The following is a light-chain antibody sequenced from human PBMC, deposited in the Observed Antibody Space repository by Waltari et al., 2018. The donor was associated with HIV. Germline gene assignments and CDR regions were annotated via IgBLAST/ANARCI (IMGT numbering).Light chain of an antibody. CDR3: QHLNTYPLFT. Sequence: DIQLNQSPSFMSASVGVRVTITCRASQGIGSNLAWYRQNPGQAPRLLIFAASTLERGVPSSCSGSGSGTEFALTIKSLQPEDFATYYCQHLNTYPLFTFGPGTTVDIK. CDR2: AAS. V-gene: IGKV1-9*01. CDR1: QGIGSN. J-gene: IGKJ3*01.